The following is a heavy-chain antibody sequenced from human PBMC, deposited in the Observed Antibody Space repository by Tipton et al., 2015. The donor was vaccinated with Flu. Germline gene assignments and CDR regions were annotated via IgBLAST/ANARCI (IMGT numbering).Heavy chain of an antibody. D-gene: IGHD3-10*01. J-gene: IGHJ6*02. CDR1: GGSISSSAYY. CDR2: IYYSGST. CDR3: ATSRPHRYSYGMDV. V-gene: IGHV4-39*07. Sequence: TLSLTCTVSGGSISSSAYYWGWIRQTPGKGLEWIGNIYYSGSTFYNPSLKSRVTISLDKSTNQFSLRLISVTAADTAVYYCATSRPHRYSYGMDVWGQGATVSVSS.